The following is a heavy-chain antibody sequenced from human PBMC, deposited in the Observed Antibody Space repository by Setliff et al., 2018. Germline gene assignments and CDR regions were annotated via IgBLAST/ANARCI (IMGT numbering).Heavy chain of an antibody. V-gene: IGHV4-31*03. CDR3: ARTGTYRYFDY. CDR1: GGSISSGGYY. J-gene: IGHJ4*02. Sequence: PSETLSLTCTVSGGSISSGGYYWSWIRQHPGKGLEWIGYIYYSGSTYYNPSLKSRVTISVDTSKNQFSLKLRSVTAADTAVYYCARTGTYRYFDYWGQGILVTVSS. CDR2: IYYSGST. D-gene: IGHD1-1*01.